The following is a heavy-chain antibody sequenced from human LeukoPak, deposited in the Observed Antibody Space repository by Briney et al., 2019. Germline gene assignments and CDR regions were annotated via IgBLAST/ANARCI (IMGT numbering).Heavy chain of an antibody. V-gene: IGHV3-7*01. D-gene: IGHD3-10*01. CDR3: AKVAKCYYGSETYYFFEQ. J-gene: IGHJ4*02. Sequence: GGSLRLSCAASGFTFTTYWMSWVRQAPGKGLEWVANIKQDGTEKYYVDSVKGRFTISRDNARNSLELQMNSLRVEDTAVYYCAKVAKCYYGSETYYFFEQWGQGTPVTASS. CDR1: GFTFTTYW. CDR2: IKQDGTEK.